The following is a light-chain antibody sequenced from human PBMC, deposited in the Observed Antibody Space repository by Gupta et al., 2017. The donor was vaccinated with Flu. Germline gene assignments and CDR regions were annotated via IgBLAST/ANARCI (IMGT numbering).Light chain of an antibody. Sequence: QTVVTQEPSFSVSPGGTVTLTCGLSSGSVSTSYYPSWYQQTPGQSPRTLIYSTNTRSSGVPDRFSGSIRGNKAALTITGAQADDESDYYCVLYMGSGFWVFGGGTKLTVL. V-gene: IGLV8-61*01. J-gene: IGLJ3*02. CDR1: SGSVSTSYY. CDR2: STN. CDR3: VLYMGSGFWV.